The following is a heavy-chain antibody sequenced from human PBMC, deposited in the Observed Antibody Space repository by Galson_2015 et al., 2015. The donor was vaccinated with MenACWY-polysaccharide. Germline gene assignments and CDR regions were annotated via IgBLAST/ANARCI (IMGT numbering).Heavy chain of an antibody. CDR3: ARGSEHSSSYSDY. D-gene: IGHD6-6*01. CDR1: GYTFTSYG. J-gene: IGHJ4*02. V-gene: IGHV1-18*01. Sequence: SVKVSCKASGYTFTSYGISWVRQAPGQGLEWMGGISAYNGNTNYAQKFQGRVTMTRNTSISTAYMELSSLRSEDTAVYYCARGSEHSSSYSDYWGQGTLVTVSS. CDR2: ISAYNGNT.